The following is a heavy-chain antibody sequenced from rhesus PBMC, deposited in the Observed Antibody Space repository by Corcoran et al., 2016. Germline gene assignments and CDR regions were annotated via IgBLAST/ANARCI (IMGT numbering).Heavy chain of an antibody. CDR3: ARGYSGSWNYFDY. CDR2: IYSTTERT. CDR1: GGSISSSNW. J-gene: IGHJ4*01. V-gene: IGHV4S18*01. Sequence: QVQLQESGPGLVKPSETLSLTCAVSGGSISSSNWWSWIRQPPGKGLAWVGGIYSTTERTNYNPSLKNRVTISKDTSKNQFSLKLSSVTAADTAVYYCARGYSGSWNYFDYWGQGVLVTVSS. D-gene: IGHD6-25*01.